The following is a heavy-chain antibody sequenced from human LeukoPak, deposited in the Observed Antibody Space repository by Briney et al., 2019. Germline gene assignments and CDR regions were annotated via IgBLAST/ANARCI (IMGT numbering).Heavy chain of an antibody. CDR3: AREGASGTSALGYYYYYGMDV. CDR1: GGSISSYY. V-gene: IGHV4-59*01. D-gene: IGHD1-26*01. CDR2: IYYSGST. J-gene: IGHJ6*02. Sequence: PSETLSLTCTVSGGSISSYYWSWIRQPPGKGLEWIGYIYYSGSTNYNPSLKSRVTISVDTSKNQFSLKLSSVTAADTAVYYCAREGASGTSALGYYYYYGMDVWGQGTTVTVSS.